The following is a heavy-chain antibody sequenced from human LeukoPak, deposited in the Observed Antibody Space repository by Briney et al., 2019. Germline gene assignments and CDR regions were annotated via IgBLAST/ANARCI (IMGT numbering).Heavy chain of an antibody. D-gene: IGHD3-3*01. V-gene: IGHV4-59*01. CDR3: ARAGSGYSFDY. CDR1: GGSISSYY. CDR2: IYNTGST. Sequence: SETLSLTCTVPGGSISSYYWSWIRQPPEKEQEWIGYIYNTGSTNYNPSLKSRVTISVDTSKNQFSLKLSSVTAADTAVYYCARAGSGYSFDYWGQGTLVTVSS. J-gene: IGHJ4*02.